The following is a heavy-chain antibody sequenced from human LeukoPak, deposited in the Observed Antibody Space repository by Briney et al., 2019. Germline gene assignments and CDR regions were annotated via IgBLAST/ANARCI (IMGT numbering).Heavy chain of an antibody. V-gene: IGHV4-39*01. D-gene: IGHD2-2*01. Sequence: SETLSLTCTVSGGSISSSSYYWGWIRQPPGKGLEWIGSIYYSGSTYYNPSLKSRVTISVDTSKNQFSLKLSSVTAAGTAVYYCAISYQLLPFDYWGQGTLVTVSS. J-gene: IGHJ4*02. CDR3: AISYQLLPFDY. CDR2: IYYSGST. CDR1: GGSISSSSYY.